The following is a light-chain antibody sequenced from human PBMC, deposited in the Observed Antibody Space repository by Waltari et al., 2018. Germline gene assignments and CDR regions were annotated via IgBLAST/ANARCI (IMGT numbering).Light chain of an antibody. Sequence: KFMLTQPHSVSLSPGKTVTISCTGSGRSIATNYVPRYQQHPASPPIHLIFEDYQRPSGIPGRFSGSIDTSSNSASLTISGLKTEDEADYFCQSYDRTDWVFGGGTKLTVL. CDR3: QSYDRTDWV. CDR1: GRSIATNY. CDR2: EDY. V-gene: IGLV6-57*02. J-gene: IGLJ3*02.